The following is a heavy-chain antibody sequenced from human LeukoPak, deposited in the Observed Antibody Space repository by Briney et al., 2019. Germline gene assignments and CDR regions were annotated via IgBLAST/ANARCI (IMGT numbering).Heavy chain of an antibody. CDR1: GFTFSSYE. J-gene: IGHJ4*02. CDR2: ISSSGSTT. V-gene: IGHV3-48*03. CDR3: ERARYYFDY. Sequence: GGSLRLSCAASGFTFSSYEMNWVRQAPGKGLEWVSYISSSGSTTYYTDSVKGRFTLSRDNAKNSLYLQMNSLRDEDTAVYYCERARYYFDYWGQGTLVTVSS.